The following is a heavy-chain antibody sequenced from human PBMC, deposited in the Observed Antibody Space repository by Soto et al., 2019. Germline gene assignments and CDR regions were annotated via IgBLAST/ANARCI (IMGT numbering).Heavy chain of an antibody. CDR1: GFTFDDYA. CDR3: AKDSGGDYYYYCGMDV. Sequence: GGSLRLSCAASGFTFDDYAMHWVRQAPGKGLEWVSLISGYGGSTYYADSVKGRFTISRDNSKNSLYLQMNSLRTEDTALYYRAKDSGGDYYYYCGMDVWGQGTPVTVSS. D-gene: IGHD2-21*02. V-gene: IGHV3-43*02. CDR2: ISGYGGST. J-gene: IGHJ6*02.